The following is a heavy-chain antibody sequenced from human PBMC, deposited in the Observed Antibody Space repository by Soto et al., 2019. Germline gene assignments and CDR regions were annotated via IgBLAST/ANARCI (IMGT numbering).Heavy chain of an antibody. Sequence: PSETLSLTCTVSGGSISSGGYYWSWIRQHPGKGLEWIGYIYYSGSTYYNPSLKSRVTISVDTSKNQFSLKLSSVTAADTAVYYCARGGGYSAYDANFDYWGQGTLVTVSS. D-gene: IGHD5-12*01. J-gene: IGHJ4*02. CDR3: ARGGGYSAYDANFDY. V-gene: IGHV4-31*03. CDR2: IYYSGST. CDR1: GGSISSGGYY.